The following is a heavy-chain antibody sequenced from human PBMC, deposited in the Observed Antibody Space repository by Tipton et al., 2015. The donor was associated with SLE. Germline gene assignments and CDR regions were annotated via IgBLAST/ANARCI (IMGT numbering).Heavy chain of an antibody. CDR2: IWYDGSNK. J-gene: IGHJ4*02. CDR3: AREGYGEPHLLDY. D-gene: IGHD4-17*01. Sequence: SLRLSCAASGFTFSSYGMHWVRQAPGKGLEWVAVIWYDGSNKYYADSVKGRFTISRDNSKNTLYLQMNSLRAEDTALYYCAREGYGEPHLLDYWGQGTPVTVSS. CDR1: GFTFSSYG. V-gene: IGHV3-33*01.